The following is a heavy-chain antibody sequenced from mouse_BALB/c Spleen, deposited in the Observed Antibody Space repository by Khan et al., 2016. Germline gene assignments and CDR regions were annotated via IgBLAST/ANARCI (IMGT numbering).Heavy chain of an antibody. D-gene: IGHD2-1*01. CDR3: AKPLYGKGFAY. CDR2: IWGDGST. CDR1: GFSLTSYG. V-gene: IGHV2-3*01. Sequence: QVQLKQSGPGLVAPSQSLSITCTVPGFSLTSYGVSWVRQPPGKGLEWLGVIWGDGSTNYHSALISRLSISKDNSKSQVFLKRNSRQTDETATYYCAKPLYGKGFAYWGQGTLVTVSA. J-gene: IGHJ3*01.